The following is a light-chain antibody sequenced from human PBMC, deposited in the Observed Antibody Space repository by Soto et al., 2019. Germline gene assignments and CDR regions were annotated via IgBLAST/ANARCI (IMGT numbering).Light chain of an antibody. CDR3: QQRSNWPPSIT. V-gene: IGKV1-5*03. J-gene: IGKJ5*01. CDR2: KAS. Sequence: DIQMTQSPSILSASVGDRVTITCRASQSISSWLAWYQQKPGKAPNLLIHKASHLESGVPSRFSGSGSGTEFTLTISSLQPGDFAVYYCQQRSNWPPSITFGQGTRLEIK. CDR1: QSISSW.